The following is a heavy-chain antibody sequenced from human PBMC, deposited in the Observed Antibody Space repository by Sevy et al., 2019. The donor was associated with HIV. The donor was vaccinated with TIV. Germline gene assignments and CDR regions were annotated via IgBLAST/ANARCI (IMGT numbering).Heavy chain of an antibody. D-gene: IGHD3-16*01. CDR3: ARDAIKGDYFRGIEV. V-gene: IGHV4-61*02. J-gene: IGHJ6*02. CDR1: GDSIRSGNHW. CDR2: IYKSGGI. Sequence: SETLSLTCTVSGDSIRSGNHWWSWIRQPAGKGLEWIGRIYKSGGIIYNPVLSSRVNMSGNTSTNQFSLNLKSVTAAGTAVYFCARDAIKGDYFRGIEVWGQGTTVTVSS.